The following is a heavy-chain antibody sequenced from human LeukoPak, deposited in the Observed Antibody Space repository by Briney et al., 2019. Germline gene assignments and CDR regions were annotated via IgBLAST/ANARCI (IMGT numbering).Heavy chain of an antibody. CDR3: ARDGYGGKGAGY. J-gene: IGHJ4*02. Sequence: SETLSLTCTVSGGSISSSSYYWGWIRQPPGKGLEGIGSIYYSGSTYHNPSLKSRVTISVDTPKNQFSLKLSSVTAADTAVYYCARDGYGGKGAGYWGQGTLVTVSS. CDR2: IYYSGST. D-gene: IGHD4-23*01. CDR1: GGSISSSSYY. V-gene: IGHV4-39*07.